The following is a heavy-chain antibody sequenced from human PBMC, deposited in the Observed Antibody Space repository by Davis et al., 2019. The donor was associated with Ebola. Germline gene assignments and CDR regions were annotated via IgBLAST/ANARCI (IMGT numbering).Heavy chain of an antibody. D-gene: IGHD3-10*01. Sequence: SETLSLTCTVSGGSIRSYYWSWIRQPPGKGLEWIGYIYYSGSTNYNPSLKSRVTISVDTSKNQFSLKLSSVTAADTAVYYCARVGLLWFGGFDPWGQGTLVTVSS. V-gene: IGHV4-59*08. J-gene: IGHJ5*02. CDR3: ARVGLLWFGGFDP. CDR2: IYYSGST. CDR1: GGSIRSYY.